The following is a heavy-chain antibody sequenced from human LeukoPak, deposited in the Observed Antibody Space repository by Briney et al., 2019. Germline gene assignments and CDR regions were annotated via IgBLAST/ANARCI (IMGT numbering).Heavy chain of an antibody. CDR3: AREDPPGTTDY. D-gene: IGHD1-1*01. J-gene: IGHJ4*02. Sequence: PGGSLRLSCGASGFTFSSYTMHWVRQAPGKGLESVSAISRGGGDSYYAKSVRGRFTISRDDSKNTLYLQMGSLRAEDTAVYYCAREDPPGTTDYWGQGTLVTVSS. CDR2: ISRGGGDS. CDR1: GFTFSSYT. V-gene: IGHV3-64*01.